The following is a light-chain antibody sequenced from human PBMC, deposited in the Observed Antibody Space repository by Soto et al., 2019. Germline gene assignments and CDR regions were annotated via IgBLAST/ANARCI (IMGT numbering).Light chain of an antibody. J-gene: IGLJ1*01. CDR3: SSYTSSTPLYV. CDR2: DAT. CDR1: YSDVGGYKH. Sequence: QSALTQPASVSASPGQSITISCIGSYSDVGGYKHVAWYQQYPGKAPKLIIYDATSRPSGISSRFSGSKSGNTASLTISGLQADDEADYYCSSYTSSTPLYVFGTGTKLTVL. V-gene: IGLV2-14*01.